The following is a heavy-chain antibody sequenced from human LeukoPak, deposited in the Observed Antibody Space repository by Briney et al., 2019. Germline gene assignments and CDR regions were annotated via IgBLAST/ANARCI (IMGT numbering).Heavy chain of an antibody. Sequence: GGSLRLSCVASGFTFSSYAMSWVRQAPGKGLEWVSTISASGGSTDYADSVKGRLTISRDNSKNTLYVQMNSLRAEDTAVYYCATQGIMATSGYWGQGTLVTVSS. J-gene: IGHJ4*02. D-gene: IGHD5-24*01. CDR2: ISASGGST. V-gene: IGHV3-23*01. CDR3: ATQGIMATSGY. CDR1: GFTFSSYA.